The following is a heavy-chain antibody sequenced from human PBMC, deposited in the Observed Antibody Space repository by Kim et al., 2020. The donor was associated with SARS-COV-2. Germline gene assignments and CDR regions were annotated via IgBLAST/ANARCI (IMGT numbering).Heavy chain of an antibody. CDR3: ARDQVGSSYGMDV. CDR2: IWYDGSNK. Sequence: GGSLRLSCAASGFTFRSHGMHWVRQAPGEGLEWVAVIWYDGSNKYYADSVKGRFTISRDNSKNTLYLQMNSLRAEDTAVYYCARDQVGSSYGMDVWGQGTTVTVSS. D-gene: IGHD1-26*01. CDR1: GFTFRSHG. J-gene: IGHJ6*02. V-gene: IGHV3-33*01.